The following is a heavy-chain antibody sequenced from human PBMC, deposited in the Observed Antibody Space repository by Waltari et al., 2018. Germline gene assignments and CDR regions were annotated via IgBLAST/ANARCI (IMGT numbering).Heavy chain of an antibody. D-gene: IGHD6-19*01. Sequence: EVQLVESGGELVQPGKSLRLSCAAAGCNFGDYAMHWSRQPPGGGRKGAGGDVGWGSGDSRNGRTIGYAEAVEGRFNRSRDNGRNSLFQEMRSLTVEDTAVYFCGKDKADEYRPGWLVVKWGRGTRVTVSP. V-gene: IGHV3-9*01. CDR3: GKDKADEYRPGWLVVK. CDR1: GCNFGDYA. CDR2: DSRNGRTI. J-gene: IGHJ4*02.